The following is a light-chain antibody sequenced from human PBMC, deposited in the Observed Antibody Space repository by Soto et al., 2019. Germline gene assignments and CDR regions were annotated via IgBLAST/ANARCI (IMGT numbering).Light chain of an antibody. CDR2: DVS. CDR3: ASYTTSSTYV. Sequence: LTRPASVSGSPGQSIAITCTGTSSDVGGYSYVSWYQQQPGKAPKLVISDVSNRPSGVSDRFSGSKSGNTASLTISGLQTEDEADYYCASYTTSSTYVFGTGTKVTVL. V-gene: IGLV2-14*01. CDR1: SSDVGGYSY. J-gene: IGLJ1*01.